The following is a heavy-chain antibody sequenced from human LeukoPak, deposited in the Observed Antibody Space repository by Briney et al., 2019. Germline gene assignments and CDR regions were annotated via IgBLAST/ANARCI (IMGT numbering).Heavy chain of an antibody. D-gene: IGHD6-19*01. V-gene: IGHV3-21*01. CDR1: GFTFSNYS. CDR3: ARDHTPGLSGWHGFDY. CDR2: ISRSSSYI. J-gene: IGHJ4*02. Sequence: GGSLRLSCAVSGFTFSNYSMNWVRQAPGKGLEWVSSISRSSSYIYCAASLKGRFTISRDNAKNSLFLQMNSLRAEDTATYYCARDHTPGLSGWHGFDYWGQGTLVTVSS.